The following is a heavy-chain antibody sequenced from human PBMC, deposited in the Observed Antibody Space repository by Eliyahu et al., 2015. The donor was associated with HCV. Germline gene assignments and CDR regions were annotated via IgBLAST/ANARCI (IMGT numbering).Heavy chain of an antibody. CDR1: GFXFRNXW. CDR3: VSDLDRRTKFGSAY. D-gene: IGHD3-10*01. Sequence: EVQLVESGGGLVQXXGSLRLXXAXSGFXFRNXWMYWAXXAPGKGLEWVANIKEDGSESYYGDSMRDRFTISRDNDRNSLYLQMYSLRAEDTAVYYCVSDLDRRTKFGSAYWGQGTLVIVSS. CDR2: IKEDGSES. J-gene: IGHJ4*02. V-gene: IGHV3-7*01.